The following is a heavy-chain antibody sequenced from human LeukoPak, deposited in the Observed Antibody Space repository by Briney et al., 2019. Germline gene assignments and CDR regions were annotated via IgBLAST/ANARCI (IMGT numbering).Heavy chain of an antibody. CDR1: GYSFTSYW. CDR3: ARAGMDIVIVPAAMQAHYYGMDV. CDR2: IDPSDSYT. Sequence: GESLRISCKGSGYSFTSYWINWVRQMPGKGLEWMGRIDPSDSYTNYSPSFQGHVTISADKSISTAYLQWSSLKASDTSIYYCARAGMDIVIVPAAMQAHYYGMDVWGKGTTVTVSS. V-gene: IGHV5-10-1*01. D-gene: IGHD2-2*03. J-gene: IGHJ6*04.